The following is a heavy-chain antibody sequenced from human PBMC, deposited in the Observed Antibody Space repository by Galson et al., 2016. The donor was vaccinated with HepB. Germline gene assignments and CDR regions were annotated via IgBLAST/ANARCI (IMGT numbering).Heavy chain of an antibody. Sequence: SVKVSCKASGYTFTSYAINWVRQAPGQGLEWMGWINANTGNPTYAQGFTGRFVFSLDTSVSTAYLQISSLKAEDSAVYYCARGSDFNFWSGFSYYFYYAMDVWGQGTTVTVSS. CDR2: INANTGNP. D-gene: IGHD3-3*01. J-gene: IGHJ6*02. V-gene: IGHV7-4-1*02. CDR1: GYTFTSYA. CDR3: ARGSDFNFWSGFSYYFYYAMDV.